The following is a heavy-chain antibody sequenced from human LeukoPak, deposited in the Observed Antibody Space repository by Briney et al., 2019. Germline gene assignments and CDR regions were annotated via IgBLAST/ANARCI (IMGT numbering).Heavy chain of an antibody. CDR3: AKDEKWLRLGYYFDY. CDR2: ISYDGSNK. Sequence: GGSLRLSCAASGFTLSSYGMTWVRQAQGKGREGGAVISYDGSNKYYADSVKGRFTISRDNSKNTLYLQMNSLRAEDTAVYYCAKDEKWLRLGYYFDYWGQGTLVTVSS. V-gene: IGHV3-30*18. J-gene: IGHJ4*02. CDR1: GFTLSSYG. D-gene: IGHD5-12*01.